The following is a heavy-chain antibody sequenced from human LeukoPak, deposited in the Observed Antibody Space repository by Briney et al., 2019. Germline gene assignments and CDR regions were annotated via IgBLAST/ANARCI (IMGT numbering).Heavy chain of an antibody. CDR2: ISGSGDST. Sequence: GGTLRLSCAASGFTFSYYGMSWVRQAPGKGLEWVSAISGSGDSTYYADSVKGRFTISRDNSKNTLYLQMSSLRAEDTAVYYCAKSATFCSSTSCELYYFDYWGQGTLVTVSS. J-gene: IGHJ4*02. D-gene: IGHD2-2*01. CDR3: AKSATFCSSTSCELYYFDY. V-gene: IGHV3-23*01. CDR1: GFTFSYYG.